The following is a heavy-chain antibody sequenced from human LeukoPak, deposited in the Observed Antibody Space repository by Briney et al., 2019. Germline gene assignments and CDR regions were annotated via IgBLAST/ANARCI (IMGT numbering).Heavy chain of an antibody. CDR3: AKGRWGLTINNFDI. V-gene: IGHV3-23*01. Sequence: GGSLRLSCAASGFTLSSYAMSWVRQAPGKGLEWVSVISDRGDSTHYADSVKGRFTISRDSSKNTLYLQINSLRGEDTAVYYCAKGRWGLTINNFDIWGQGTMVTVSS. CDR2: ISDRGDST. D-gene: IGHD3-9*01. CDR1: GFTLSSYA. J-gene: IGHJ3*02.